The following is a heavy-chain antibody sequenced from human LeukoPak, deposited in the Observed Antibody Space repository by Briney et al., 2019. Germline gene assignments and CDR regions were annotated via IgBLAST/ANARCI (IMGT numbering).Heavy chain of an antibody. V-gene: IGHV4-61*08. CDR1: GGSISSGGYY. D-gene: IGHD5-18*01. CDR3: ASADTAMVYFDY. J-gene: IGHJ4*02. Sequence: PSETLSLTCTVSGGSISSGGYYWSWIRQHPGKGLEWIGYIYYSGSTNYNPSLKSRVTISVDTSKNQFSLKLSSVTAADTAVYYCASADTAMVYFDYWGQGTLVTVSS. CDR2: IYYSGST.